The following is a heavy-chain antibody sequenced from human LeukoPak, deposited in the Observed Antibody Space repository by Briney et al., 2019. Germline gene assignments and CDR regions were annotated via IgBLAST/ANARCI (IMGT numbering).Heavy chain of an antibody. CDR3: ARGGGLDV. J-gene: IGHJ6*02. CDR2: INHNGNVN. V-gene: IGHV3-7*03. D-gene: IGHD3-16*01. Sequence: PGGSLRLSCAASGFTFSSYWMNWARQAPGKGLEWVASINHNGNVNYYVVSVKGRFTISRDNAKNSLHLQMSNLRAEDTAVYFCARGGGLDVWGQGATVTVSS. CDR1: GFTFSSYW.